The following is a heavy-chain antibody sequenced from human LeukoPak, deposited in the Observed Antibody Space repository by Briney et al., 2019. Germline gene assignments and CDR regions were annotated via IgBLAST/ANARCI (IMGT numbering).Heavy chain of an antibody. CDR1: GFTFSSYW. CDR3: ARSHRLLWFGELSY. D-gene: IGHD3-10*01. CDR2: IKQDGSEK. J-gene: IGHJ4*02. Sequence: PGGSLRLSCVASGFTFSSYWMSWVRQAPGKGLEWVANIKQDGSEKYYVDSVKGRFTISRDNAKNSLYLQMNSLRAEDTAVYYCARSHRLLWFGELSYWGQGTLVTVSS. V-gene: IGHV3-7*01.